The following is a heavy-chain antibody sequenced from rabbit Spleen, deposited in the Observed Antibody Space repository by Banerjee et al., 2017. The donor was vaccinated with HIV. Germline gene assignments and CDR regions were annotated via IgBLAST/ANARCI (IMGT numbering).Heavy chain of an antibody. CDR2: INIVTGKS. J-gene: IGHJ4*01. CDR3: ARDLVAVIGWNFNL. CDR1: SFSFSDRDV. D-gene: IGHD1-1*01. V-gene: IGHV1S45*01. Sequence: QEQLEESGGGLVKPGASLTLTCKASSFSFSDRDVMCWVRQAPGKGLEWIACINIVTGKSVYASWAEGRFIMSRTSSTTVTLQMTSLTAADTATYFCARDLVAVIGWNFNLWGQGTLVTVS.